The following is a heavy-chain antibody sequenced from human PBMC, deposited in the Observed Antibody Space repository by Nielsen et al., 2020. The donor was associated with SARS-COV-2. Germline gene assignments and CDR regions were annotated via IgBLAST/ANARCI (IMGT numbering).Heavy chain of an antibody. CDR2: IRSKANIYAT. D-gene: IGHD6-13*01. V-gene: IGHV3-73*01. CDR1: GFTFSGSS. CDR3: TRVNPTSGSWFDALDI. J-gene: IGHJ3*02. Sequence: GESLKISCAASGFTFSGSSMHWVRQASGKGLEWIGRIRSKANIYATAYAASVKGRFTISRDDSKNTAYLQMNSLRTEDTAVYYCTRVNPTSGSWFDALDIWGQGTMVTVSS.